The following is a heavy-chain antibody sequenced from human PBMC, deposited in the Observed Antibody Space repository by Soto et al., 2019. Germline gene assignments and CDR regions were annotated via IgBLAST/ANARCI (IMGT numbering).Heavy chain of an antibody. V-gene: IGHV3-30-3*01. J-gene: IGHJ4*02. CDR1: GFTFSSYA. CDR3: ARTWLRAYYFDY. CDR2: ISYDGSNK. D-gene: IGHD5-12*01. Sequence: QVQLVESGGDVVQPGRSLRLSCAASGFTFSSYAMHWVRQAPGKGLEWVAVISYDGSNKYYADSVKGRFTISRDNSKNTLDLQMNSLRAEDTAVYYCARTWLRAYYFDYWGQGTLVTVSS.